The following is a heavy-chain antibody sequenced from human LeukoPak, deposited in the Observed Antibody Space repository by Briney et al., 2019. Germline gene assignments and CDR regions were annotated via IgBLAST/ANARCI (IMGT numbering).Heavy chain of an antibody. CDR1: GFTFNTYS. V-gene: IGHV3-48*01. CDR3: TREDYYYASGR. D-gene: IGHD3-10*01. Sequence: GGSLRLSCAASGFTFNTYSMNWFRQAPGRGLEWISYINSVGGTTFYADSVKGRFTISRDNSKNSLFLQMNSLRAEDTAVYYCTREDYYYASGRWAQGTLVTVSS. CDR2: INSVGGTT. J-gene: IGHJ4*02.